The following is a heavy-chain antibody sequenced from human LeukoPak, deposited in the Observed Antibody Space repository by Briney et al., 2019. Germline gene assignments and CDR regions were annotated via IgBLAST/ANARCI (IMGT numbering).Heavy chain of an antibody. CDR3: ARMYSSSSRRGFDP. Sequence: PSETLSLTCTVSGGSISSYYWSWIRQPPGKGLEWIGYIYYSGSTNYNPSLKSRVTISVDTSKNQFSLKLSSVTAADTAVYYCARMYSSSSRRGFDPWGQGTLVTVSS. J-gene: IGHJ5*02. V-gene: IGHV4-59*08. CDR2: IYYSGST. D-gene: IGHD6-6*01. CDR1: GGSISSYY.